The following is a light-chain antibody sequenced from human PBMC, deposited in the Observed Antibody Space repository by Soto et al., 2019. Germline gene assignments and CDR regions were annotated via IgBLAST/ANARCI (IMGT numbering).Light chain of an antibody. J-gene: IGKJ4*01. CDR1: QTVGSNY. Sequence: ESVLTQSPGNLPLSPGERATLSCMASQTVGSNYLAWYQQKPGQAPRILIFGASSRATGIPDRFSGSGSGTEFTLTISSLQPEDFATYYCQQLNSYFGGGTKVDIK. CDR2: GAS. V-gene: IGKV3-20*01. CDR3: QQLNSY.